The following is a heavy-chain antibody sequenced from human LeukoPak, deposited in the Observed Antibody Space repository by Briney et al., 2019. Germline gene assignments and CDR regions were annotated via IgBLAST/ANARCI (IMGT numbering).Heavy chain of an antibody. CDR2: INHSGST. CDR3: ADGYRGN. J-gene: IGHJ4*02. D-gene: IGHD5-18*01. V-gene: IGHV4-34*01. CDR1: GGSFSGYY. Sequence: SETLSLTCAVCGGSFSGYYWSWFRQPPGKGLEWIGEINHSGSTNYNPSLSLKSRVTISLDTSKNQFSLMLSSVTAADTAVYYCADGYRGNWGQGTLVTVSS.